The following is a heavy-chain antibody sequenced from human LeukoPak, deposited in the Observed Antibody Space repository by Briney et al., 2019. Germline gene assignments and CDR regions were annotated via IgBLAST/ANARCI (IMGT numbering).Heavy chain of an antibody. CDR3: AKGPGRDFDY. J-gene: IGHJ4*02. Sequence: GGSLRLSCAASGFTLSSYGMNWVRQTPGKGLEWVSAISGSGGSTYYADSVKGRFTISRDNSKNTLYLQMNSLRAEDTAVYYCAKGPGRDFDYWGQGTLVTVSS. CDR2: ISGSGGST. CDR1: GFTLSSYG. V-gene: IGHV3-23*01.